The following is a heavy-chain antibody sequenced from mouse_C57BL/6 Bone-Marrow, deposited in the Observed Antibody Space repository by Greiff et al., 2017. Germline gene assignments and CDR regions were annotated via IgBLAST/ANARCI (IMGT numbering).Heavy chain of an antibody. CDR3: ARYYYGSSYAMDY. CDR2: IYPGGGYT. V-gene: IGHV1-63*01. CDR1: GYTFTNYW. Sequence: VQLQQSGAELVRPGTSVKMSCKASGYTFTNYWIGWAKQRPGHGLEWIGDIYPGGGYTNYNEKFKGKATLTADKSSSTAYMQFSSLTSEDSAIYYCARYYYGSSYAMDYCGQGTSVTVSS. J-gene: IGHJ4*01. D-gene: IGHD1-1*01.